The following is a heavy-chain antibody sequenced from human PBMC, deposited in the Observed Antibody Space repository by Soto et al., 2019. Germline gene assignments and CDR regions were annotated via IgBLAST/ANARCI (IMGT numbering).Heavy chain of an antibody. V-gene: IGHV1-69*01. J-gene: IGHJ4*02. Sequence: QAHLAQSGAEVKKPGSSVTVSCKASGGTFNSYGISWVRQAPGQGLDWMGVIIPLYGTVNYAQKFQGRVSXXXXXXXXTXYMDLNSLRSDDTAVYYCARVRVIRGVIPSHFGLWGQGTLVTVSS. CDR2: IIPLYGTV. CDR3: ARVRVIRGVIPSHFGL. CDR1: GGTFNSYG. D-gene: IGHD3-10*01.